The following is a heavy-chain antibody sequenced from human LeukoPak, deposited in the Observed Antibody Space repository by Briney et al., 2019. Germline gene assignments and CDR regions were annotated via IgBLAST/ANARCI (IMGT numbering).Heavy chain of an antibody. CDR2: IYSGGST. J-gene: IGHJ4*02. CDR3: AGAFYDY. V-gene: IGHV3-53*01. CDR1: GFTFSSNY. Sequence: GGSLRLSCAASGFTFSSNYMSWVRQAPGKGLEGVSVIYSGGSTYYTDSVTGRFTISRDNSKNTLYLQMNSLRAEDTAVYYCAGAFYDYWGQGTLVTVSS.